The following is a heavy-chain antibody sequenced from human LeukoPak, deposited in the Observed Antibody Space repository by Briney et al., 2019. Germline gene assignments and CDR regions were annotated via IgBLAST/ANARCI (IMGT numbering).Heavy chain of an antibody. CDR1: GFTFISYG. CDR3: AKEGGYYDSVDY. V-gene: IGHV3-30*18. Sequence: GRSLRLSCAASGFTFISYGMHWVRQAPGKGLEWVAVISYDGSNKYYADSVKGRFTISRDNSKNTLYLQMNSLRAEDTAVYYCAKEGGYYDSVDYWGQGTLVTVSS. CDR2: ISYDGSNK. J-gene: IGHJ4*02. D-gene: IGHD3-22*01.